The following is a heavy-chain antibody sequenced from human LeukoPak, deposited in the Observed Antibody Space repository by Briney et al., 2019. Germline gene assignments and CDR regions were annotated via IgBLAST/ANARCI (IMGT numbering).Heavy chain of an antibody. CDR1: EFTFNNHD. J-gene: IGHJ3*02. CDR2: ISYEGRKK. V-gene: IGHV3-30*03. CDR3: ARPLSGYCSSTSCYRKSHAFDI. D-gene: IGHD2-2*01. Sequence: AGRSLRLSCAASEFTFNNHDMHWGRQAPGKGLERVPAISYEGRKKYYADAVKGRFTIPRNNSKNTLNLQMNSLRAEDTAVYYCARPLSGYCSSTSCYRKSHAFDIWGQGTMVTVSS.